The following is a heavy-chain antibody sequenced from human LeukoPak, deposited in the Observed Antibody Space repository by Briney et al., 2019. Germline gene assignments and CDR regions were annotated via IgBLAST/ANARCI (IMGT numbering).Heavy chain of an antibody. D-gene: IGHD3-3*01. J-gene: IGHJ4*02. CDR3: AREGGSGYVIDY. CDR2: INHSGST. Sequence: SETLSLTCAVYGGSFSGYYWSWIRQPPGKGLEWIGEINHSGSTNYNPSLKSRVTISVDTSKNQFSLKLSSVTAADTAVYYCAREGGSGYVIDYWGQGTLVTVSS. CDR1: GGSFSGYY. V-gene: IGHV4-34*01.